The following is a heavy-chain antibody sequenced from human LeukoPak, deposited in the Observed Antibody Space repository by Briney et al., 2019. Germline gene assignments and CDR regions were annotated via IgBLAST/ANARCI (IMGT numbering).Heavy chain of an antibody. CDR2: INTNTGNP. Sequence: ASVKVSCKASGGTFSSYAISWVRQAPGQGLEWMGWINTNTGNPTYAQGFTGRFVFSLDTSVSTAYLQISSLKAEDTAVYYCARAYQRLGELSLPDYWGQGTLVTVSS. CDR1: GGTFSSYA. CDR3: ARAYQRLGELSLPDY. J-gene: IGHJ4*02. D-gene: IGHD3-16*02. V-gene: IGHV7-4-1*02.